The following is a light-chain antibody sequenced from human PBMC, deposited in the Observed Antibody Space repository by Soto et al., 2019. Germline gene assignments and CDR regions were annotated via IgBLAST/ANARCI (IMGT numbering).Light chain of an antibody. CDR1: QSISSW. CDR3: QQLNSYPIT. Sequence: DIQMTQSPSTLSACVGDRVTITCRASQSISSWLAWYQQKPGKAPKLLIYDASSLESGVPSRFSGSGSGTEFTLTISSLQPDDFATYYCQQLNSYPITFGQGTRLEIK. V-gene: IGKV1-5*01. CDR2: DAS. J-gene: IGKJ5*01.